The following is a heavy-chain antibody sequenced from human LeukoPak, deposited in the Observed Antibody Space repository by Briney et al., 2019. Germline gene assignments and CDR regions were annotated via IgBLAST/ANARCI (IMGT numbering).Heavy chain of an antibody. CDR2: IYSGGST. D-gene: IGHD4-17*01. J-gene: IGHJ1*01. CDR1: GCFIINYN. CDR3: ARNEYGDYVYFQH. V-gene: IGHV4-59*08. Sequence: SETLSLTRSVAGCFIINYNWSWIRQPPGKGLEWIGYIYSGGSTNYNPSLKSRVTISVDRSKNQFSLKLRSVSAADTAVYYCARNEYGDYVYFQHWGQGNLVTVSA.